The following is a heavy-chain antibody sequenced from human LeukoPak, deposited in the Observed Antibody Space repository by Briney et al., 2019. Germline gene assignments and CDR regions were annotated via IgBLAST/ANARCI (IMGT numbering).Heavy chain of an antibody. CDR1: GFTFSGSA. J-gene: IGHJ3*02. CDR2: IRSKANSYAT. Sequence: GGSLRLSCAASGFTFSGSAMHWVRQASGKGLEWVGRIRSKANSYATAYAASVKGRFTIPRDDSKNTAYLQMNSLKTEDTAVYYCTRQRYFDWLGDDAFDIWGQGTMVTVSS. V-gene: IGHV3-73*01. CDR3: TRQRYFDWLGDDAFDI. D-gene: IGHD3-9*01.